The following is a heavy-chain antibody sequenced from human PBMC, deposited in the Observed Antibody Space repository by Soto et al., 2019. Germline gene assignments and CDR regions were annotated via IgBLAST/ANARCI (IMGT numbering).Heavy chain of an antibody. J-gene: IGHJ4*02. D-gene: IGHD1-1*01. CDR3: WRGAGTTGYY. CDR2: ISGSSSTI. V-gene: IGHV3-48*02. CDR1: GFAFSSYS. Sequence: GESLKISCAASGFAFSSYSMNWVRQAPGKGLEWVSYISGSSSTIYYADSVKGRFTISRDNAKNSLYLQMNSLRDEDTAVYYCWRGAGTTGYYWGQGTLVTVSS.